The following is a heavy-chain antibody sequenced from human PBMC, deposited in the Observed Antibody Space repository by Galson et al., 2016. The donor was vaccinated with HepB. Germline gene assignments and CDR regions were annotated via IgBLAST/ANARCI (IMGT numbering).Heavy chain of an antibody. CDR1: GYAFSNYG. CDR3: ARDYCTGGSCYHALGH. Sequence: SVKVSCKASGYAFSNYGMNWVRQAPGQELQWMAWISPGATETVYAQSLQGRLTLTTDPSTATAYMELRSLGSDDTAVYYCARDYCTGGSCYHALGHWGQGTLVTVSS. CDR2: ISPGATET. V-gene: IGHV1-18*01. D-gene: IGHD2-8*02. J-gene: IGHJ4*02.